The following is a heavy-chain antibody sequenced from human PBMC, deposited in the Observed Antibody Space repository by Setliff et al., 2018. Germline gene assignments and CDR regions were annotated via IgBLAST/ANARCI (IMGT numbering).Heavy chain of an antibody. CDR1: GFSISDHY. CDR3: VRAVVIRGSKPLDS. Sequence: GSLRLSCAASGFSISDHYMDWVRQAPGKGLEWVGRTKNKANAGYMEYAASVKDRFIISRDDSKNSLYLQMYSLKSDDTAVYYCVRAVVIRGSKPLDSWGQGTPVTVSS. CDR2: TKNKANAGYM. J-gene: IGHJ4*02. V-gene: IGHV3-72*01. D-gene: IGHD3-10*01.